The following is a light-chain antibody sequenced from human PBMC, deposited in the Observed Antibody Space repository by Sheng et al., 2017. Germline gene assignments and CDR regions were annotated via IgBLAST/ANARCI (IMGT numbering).Light chain of an antibody. CDR2: DVN. Sequence: QSALSQPDSMSGSPGQSITISCTESSSDFRDHTFISWYQQHPGKAPKLIIYDVNFRPSGVSDRFSGSRSGNTASLIISGLQPEDEAVYYCSSYRNNAVTFYVLFGGGTRLTVL. V-gene: IGLV2-14*03. J-gene: IGLJ3*02. CDR1: SSDFRDHTF. CDR3: SSYRNNAVTFYVL.